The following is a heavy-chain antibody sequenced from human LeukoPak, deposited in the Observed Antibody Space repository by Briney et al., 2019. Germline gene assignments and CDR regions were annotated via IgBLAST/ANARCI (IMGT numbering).Heavy chain of an antibody. Sequence: GRSLRLSCAASGFTFSSYSMNWVRQAPGKGLEWVSSISSSSSYIYYADSVKGRFTISRDNAKNSLYLQMNSLRAEDTAVYYCARDLAPSKHYDILTGYSINDAFDIWGQGTMVTVSS. D-gene: IGHD3-9*01. V-gene: IGHV3-21*01. CDR1: GFTFSSYS. CDR3: ARDLAPSKHYDILTGYSINDAFDI. CDR2: ISSSSSYI. J-gene: IGHJ3*02.